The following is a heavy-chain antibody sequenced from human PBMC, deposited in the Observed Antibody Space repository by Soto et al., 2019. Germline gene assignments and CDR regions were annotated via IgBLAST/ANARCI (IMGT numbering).Heavy chain of an antibody. V-gene: IGHV4-59*01. Sequence: QVQLQESGPGLVKPSETLSLTCTVSGGSISSYYWSWIRQPPGKGLEWIGYISYSGSTNYNPSLKSRVXXAXDXXKTQFSLNLSSVTAADTAVYYCARVAVVPAPIFDYWGQGTLVTVSS. J-gene: IGHJ4*02. CDR1: GGSISSYY. D-gene: IGHD2-21*02. CDR2: ISYSGST. CDR3: ARVAVVPAPIFDY.